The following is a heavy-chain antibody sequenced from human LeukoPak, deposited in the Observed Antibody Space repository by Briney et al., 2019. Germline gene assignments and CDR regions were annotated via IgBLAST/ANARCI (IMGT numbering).Heavy chain of an antibody. CDR1: GFSVSTMF. V-gene: IGHV3-53*01. CDR3: AKAAEQQLVRAPFRY. Sequence: GGSLRLSCAGSGFSVSTMFMSWVRQAPGKGLEWVSLIYSGGSTYYSDSVKGRFTISRDSSKNTLYLQMNSLRAEDTAVYYCAKAAEQQLVRAPFRYWGQGTLVTVSS. D-gene: IGHD6-13*01. J-gene: IGHJ4*02. CDR2: IYSGGST.